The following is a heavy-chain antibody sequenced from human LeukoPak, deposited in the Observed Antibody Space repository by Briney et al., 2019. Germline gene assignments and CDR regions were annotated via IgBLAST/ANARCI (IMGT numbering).Heavy chain of an antibody. CDR1: GGTFSSYA. Sequence: ASVKVSCKASGGTFSSYAISWVRQAPGQGLEWMGRTIPILGIANYAQKFQGRVTITADKSTSTAYMELSSLRSEDTAVYYCARGPHYGSFDYWGQGTLVTVSS. V-gene: IGHV1-69*04. D-gene: IGHD4-17*01. CDR2: TIPILGIA. CDR3: ARGPHYGSFDY. J-gene: IGHJ4*02.